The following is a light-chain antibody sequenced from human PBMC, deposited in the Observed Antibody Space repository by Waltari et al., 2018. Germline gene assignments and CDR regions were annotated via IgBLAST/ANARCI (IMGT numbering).Light chain of an antibody. Sequence: DTVMTQSPATLSVSPGEGATLSCRASQTTYTNLAWYQQKPGQVPRLIIYGSSTRATGIPARFSGSGSGTEFTLTISSLQSEDFAVYYCQQYSRWPLTFGGGTKVEIK. J-gene: IGKJ4*01. CDR2: GSS. CDR1: QTTYTN. CDR3: QQYSRWPLT. V-gene: IGKV3-15*01.